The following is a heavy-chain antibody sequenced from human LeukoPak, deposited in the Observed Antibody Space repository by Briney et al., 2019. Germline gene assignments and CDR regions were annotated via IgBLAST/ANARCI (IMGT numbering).Heavy chain of an antibody. J-gene: IGHJ5*02. CDR2: IIPILGIA. V-gene: IGHV1-69*04. D-gene: IGHD3-10*01. CDR3: AREGITMVRGVIRGWFDP. CDR1: GGTFSSYA. Sequence: GASVKVSCKASGGTFSSYAISWVRQAPGQGLEWMGRIIPILGIANYAQKFQGRVTITADKSTSTAYMELSSLRSEDTAVYYCAREGITMVRGVIRGWFDPWGQGTLVTVSS.